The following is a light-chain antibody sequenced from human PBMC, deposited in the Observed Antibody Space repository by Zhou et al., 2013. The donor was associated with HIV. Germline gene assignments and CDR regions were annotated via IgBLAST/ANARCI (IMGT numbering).Light chain of an antibody. CDR3: QQYGNSLT. CDR2: GAS. V-gene: IGKV3-20*01. CDR1: QIVSTRY. J-gene: IGKJ4*01. Sequence: EIVLTQSPGTLSLSPGERATLSCRASQIVSTRYLAWYQQKPGQAPRLLIYGASRRATGIPDRFTGSGSGTDFTLTITRLEPEDFTVYFCQQYGNSLTFGGGTKVEIK.